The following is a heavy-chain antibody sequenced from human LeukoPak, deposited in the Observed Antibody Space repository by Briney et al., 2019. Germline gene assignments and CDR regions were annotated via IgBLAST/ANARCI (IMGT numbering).Heavy chain of an antibody. V-gene: IGHV1-24*01. Sequence: ASVKVSCKVSGYTLTESSMHWVRQAPGKGLEWMGGFDPEDGETIYAQKFQGRVTMTEDTSTDTAYMELSSLRSEDTAVYYCATFIAAAGGLRGGFDYWGQGTLVTVSS. CDR3: ATFIAAAGGLRGGFDY. CDR1: GYTLTESS. CDR2: FDPEDGET. J-gene: IGHJ4*02. D-gene: IGHD6-13*01.